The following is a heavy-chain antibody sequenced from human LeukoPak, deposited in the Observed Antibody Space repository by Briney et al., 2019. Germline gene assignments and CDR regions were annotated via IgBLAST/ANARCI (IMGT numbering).Heavy chain of an antibody. V-gene: IGHV5-51*01. CDR3: ARCPNPGLLEWFHH. Sequence: GESLKISCKASGYSFTNYWIGWVRQMPGKGLEWMAIIYPGDSDTKYSPSFQGQVTISADKSINTASLQWSSLKASDTAMYYCARCPNPGLLEWFHHWGQGTLVTVSS. CDR2: IYPGDSDT. CDR1: GYSFTNYW. J-gene: IGHJ5*02. D-gene: IGHD3-3*01.